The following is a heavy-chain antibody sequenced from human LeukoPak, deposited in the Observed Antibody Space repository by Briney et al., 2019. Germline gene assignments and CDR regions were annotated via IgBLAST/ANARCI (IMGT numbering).Heavy chain of an antibody. V-gene: IGHV4-39*07. D-gene: IGHD6-13*01. CDR3: ARGLGSSWYGLGWFDP. J-gene: IGHJ5*02. Sequence: SETLSLTCCVSGDSITSAGYYWGWIRQPPGKGLEWIGRIYYSANAYYNPSLKSRVTISVDASKNQCSLKLSSVTAADTAVYYCARGLGSSWYGLGWFDPWGQGTLVTVSS. CDR1: GDSITSAGYY. CDR2: IYYSANA.